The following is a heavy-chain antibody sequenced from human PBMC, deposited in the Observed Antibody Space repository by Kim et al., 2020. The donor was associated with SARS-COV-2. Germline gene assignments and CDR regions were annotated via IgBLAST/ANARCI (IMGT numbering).Heavy chain of an antibody. CDR3: ARRGTGEDYYYYYMDV. Sequence: KVRGRVTLTRDTSTSTVYMELSSLRSEDTAVYYCARRGTGEDYYYYYMDVWGKGTTVTVSS. D-gene: IGHD3-16*01. J-gene: IGHJ6*03. V-gene: IGHV1-46*01.